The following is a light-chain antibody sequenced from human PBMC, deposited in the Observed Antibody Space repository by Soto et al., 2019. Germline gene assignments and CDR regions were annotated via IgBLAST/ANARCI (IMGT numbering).Light chain of an antibody. Sequence: EVVLTQSPATLSLSPGERATLSCTASQSISTYLTWYQHKPGQAPRLLIYDASRRAPGIPARFSGSGSGTDFPLTISSLEPEDFAVYYCQQRRNWPPLTFGGGTKVEIK. V-gene: IGKV3-11*01. CDR1: QSISTY. CDR2: DAS. CDR3: QQRRNWPPLT. J-gene: IGKJ4*01.